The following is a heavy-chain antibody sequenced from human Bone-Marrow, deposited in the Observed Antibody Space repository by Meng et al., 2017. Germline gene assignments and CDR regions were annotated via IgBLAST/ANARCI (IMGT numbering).Heavy chain of an antibody. Sequence: QVQLVQCWSELKIPEAPVKVSCKASGYTLTHYAINWVRQAPGQGLEWMGWINSVTGNPTYARGFTGRFVFSLDTSVSTAYLQISSLKTDDTAMYYCTRDGYSDCSSTSCFDYWGQGTLVTVSS. V-gene: IGHV7-4-1*02. D-gene: IGHD2-2*01. J-gene: IGHJ4*02. CDR1: GYTLTHYA. CDR3: TRDGYSDCSSTSCFDY. CDR2: INSVTGNP.